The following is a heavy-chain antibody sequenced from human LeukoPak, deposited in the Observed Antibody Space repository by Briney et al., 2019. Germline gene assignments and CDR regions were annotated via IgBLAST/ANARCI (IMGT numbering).Heavy chain of an antibody. J-gene: IGHJ4*02. V-gene: IGHV3-21*01. D-gene: IGHD6-6*01. Sequence: GGSLRLSCAASGFTFSSYSMNWVHQAPGKGLEWVSSISSSSSYIYYADSVKGRFTISRDNAKNSLYLQMNSLRAEDTAVYYCARDIAARPLVFDYWGQGTLVTVSS. CDR1: GFTFSSYS. CDR3: ARDIAARPLVFDY. CDR2: ISSSSSYI.